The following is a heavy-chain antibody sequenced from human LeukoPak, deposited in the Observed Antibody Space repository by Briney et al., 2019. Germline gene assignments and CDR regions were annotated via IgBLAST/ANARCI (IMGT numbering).Heavy chain of an antibody. CDR1: GGSISSSSYY. D-gene: IGHD1-26*01. CDR3: ARVGRRELVNYYYYYYMDV. J-gene: IGHJ6*03. V-gene: IGHV4-39*07. CDR2: IYYSGST. Sequence: SETLSLTCTVSGGSISSSSYYWGWIRQPPGKGLEWIGSIYYSGSTYYNPSLKSRVTISVDTSKNQFSLKLSSVTAADTAVYYCARVGRRELVNYYYYYYMDVWGKGTTVTVSS.